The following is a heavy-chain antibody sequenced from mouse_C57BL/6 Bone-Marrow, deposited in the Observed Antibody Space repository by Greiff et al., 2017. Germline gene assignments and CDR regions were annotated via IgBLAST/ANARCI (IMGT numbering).Heavy chain of an antibody. CDR1: GYTFTDYN. CDR2: INPNNGGT. D-gene: IGHD2-3*01. Sequence: AQLQQSGPELVKPGASVKMSCKASGYTFTDYNMHWVKQSHGKSLEWIGYINPNNGGTSYNQKFKGKATLTVNKSSSTAYMELRSLTSEDSAVYYCARGGDDGYSYYFDYWGQGTTLTVSS. CDR3: ARGGDDGYSYYFDY. V-gene: IGHV1-22*01. J-gene: IGHJ2*01.